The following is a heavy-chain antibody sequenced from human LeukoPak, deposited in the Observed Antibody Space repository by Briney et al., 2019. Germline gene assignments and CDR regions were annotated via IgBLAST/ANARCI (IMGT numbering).Heavy chain of an antibody. V-gene: IGHV4-34*01. CDR2: INHSGST. Sequence: PSETLSLTCAVYGGSFSGYYWSWIRQTPGKGLEWIGEINHSGSTNYNPSLKSRVTISVDTSKNQLSLKLSSVTAADTAVYYCANTAVAGRIGWFDPWGQGTLVTVSS. CDR1: GGSFSGYY. J-gene: IGHJ5*02. D-gene: IGHD6-19*01. CDR3: ANTAVAGRIGWFDP.